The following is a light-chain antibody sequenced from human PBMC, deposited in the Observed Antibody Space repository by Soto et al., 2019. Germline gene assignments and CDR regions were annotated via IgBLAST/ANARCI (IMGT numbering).Light chain of an antibody. CDR1: SSDVGGYNY. CDR2: EVN. J-gene: IGLJ1*01. V-gene: IGLV2-8*01. CDR3: RSYAGSGTV. Sequence: QSALTQPPSASGSPGQSVAISCTGTSSDVGGYNYVSWYQQHPGKAPKLMIYEVNKRPSGVPDRFSGSKSGNTASLTVSGLQAEDKADYYCRSYAGSGTVFATGPKAIVL.